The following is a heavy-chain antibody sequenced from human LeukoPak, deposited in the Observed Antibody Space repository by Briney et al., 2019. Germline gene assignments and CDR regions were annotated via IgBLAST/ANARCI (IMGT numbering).Heavy chain of an antibody. D-gene: IGHD6-13*01. CDR3: ARAYSSSWYVGGY. Sequence: GASVKVSCKASGYTFTGYYMHWVRQAPGQGLEWMGRINPNSGGTNYAQKFQGRVTMTSDTSISIAYMELSRLRSDDTAVYYCARAYSSSWYVGGYWGQGTLVTVSS. CDR2: INPNSGGT. J-gene: IGHJ4*02. CDR1: GYTFTGYY. V-gene: IGHV1-2*06.